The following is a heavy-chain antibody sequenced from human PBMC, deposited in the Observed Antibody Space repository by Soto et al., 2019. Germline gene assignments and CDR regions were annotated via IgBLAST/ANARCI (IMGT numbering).Heavy chain of an antibody. CDR1: GFTFSSDT. Sequence: EVQLVESGGGLVKPGGALRLSCAASGFTFSSDTFIWVRQAPGKGLECVSSISSSSSFIYYADSVKGRFTISRDNAKNSLYLQMNSLRADDTAVYYCARHDYGLGGDAFDISGQGTLVTVSS. J-gene: IGHJ3*02. CDR2: ISSSSSFI. D-gene: IGHD4-17*01. CDR3: ARHDYGLGGDAFDI. V-gene: IGHV3-21*01.